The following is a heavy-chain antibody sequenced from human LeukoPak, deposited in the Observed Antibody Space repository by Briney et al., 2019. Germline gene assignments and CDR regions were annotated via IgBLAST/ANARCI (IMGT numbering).Heavy chain of an antibody. V-gene: IGHV4-59*01. Sequence: PSETLSLTCAVYGGSISSYYWSWIRQPPGKGLEWIGYIYYSGSTNYNPSLESRVTISVDTSKNQFSLKLSSVTAADTAVYYCARVGGYDFWTRFDYWGQGTLVTVS. CDR3: ARVGGYDFWTRFDY. CDR1: GGSISSYY. J-gene: IGHJ4*02. D-gene: IGHD3-3*01. CDR2: IYYSGST.